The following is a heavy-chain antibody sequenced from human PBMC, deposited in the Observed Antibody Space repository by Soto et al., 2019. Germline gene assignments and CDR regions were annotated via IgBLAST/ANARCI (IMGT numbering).Heavy chain of an antibody. J-gene: IGHJ6*02. V-gene: IGHV1-69*06. Sequence: QVQLVQSGADVKKPGSSVKVSCKASGGTFSSYAISWLRQAPGQGLEWMGGIIPIFGTANYAQKFQGRVTITADKSTSTAYMELSSLRSDDTAVYYCARDPISYSFPSTYYYYGMDVWGQGTTVTVSS. D-gene: IGHD2-8*01. CDR3: ARDPISYSFPSTYYYYGMDV. CDR2: IIPIFGTA. CDR1: GGTFSSYA.